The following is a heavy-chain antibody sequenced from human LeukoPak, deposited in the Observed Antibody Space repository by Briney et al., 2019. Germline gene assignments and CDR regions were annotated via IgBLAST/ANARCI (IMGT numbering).Heavy chain of an antibody. J-gene: IGHJ4*02. CDR2: ISSRGSTI. V-gene: IGHV3-11*04. CDR3: ARTPAYSSGWYFDY. Sequence: GGSLRLSCSASGFTFSDYYMSWIRQAPGKGLEWGSYISSRGSTIYYADSVKGRLTISSDNAKNSLYLKMNSLRAEDTAVYYCARTPAYSSGWYFDYWGQGTLVTVSS. CDR1: GFTFSDYY. D-gene: IGHD6-19*01.